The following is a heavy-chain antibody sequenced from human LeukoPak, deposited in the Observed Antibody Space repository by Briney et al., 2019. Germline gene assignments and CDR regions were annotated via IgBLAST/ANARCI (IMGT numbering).Heavy chain of an antibody. J-gene: IGHJ4*02. CDR2: VDHSGGT. D-gene: IGHD2-15*01. V-gene: IGHV4-38-2*02. CDR3: AREFRGGPLDY. CDR1: GYSLSSGYY. Sequence: SETLSLTCTVSGYSLSSGYYWGWIRQPPGKGLEWIGSVDHSGGTYYNPSLRSRVTISLDTSKNQFSLKLTSVTAADTAVYYCAREFRGGPLDYWGQGTLVTVSS.